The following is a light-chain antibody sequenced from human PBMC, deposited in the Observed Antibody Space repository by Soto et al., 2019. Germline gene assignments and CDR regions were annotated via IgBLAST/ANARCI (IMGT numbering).Light chain of an antibody. CDR1: QSISYW. Sequence: DIQMTQSPSTLSASVGDRVTITCRASQSISYWLAWYQQKPGKAPNLLICKASSLESGVPSRFSGSGSGTEFTITISSLQPDDFATYYCQQYNNYWTFGQGTKVEIK. J-gene: IGKJ1*01. V-gene: IGKV1-5*03. CDR2: KAS. CDR3: QQYNNYWT.